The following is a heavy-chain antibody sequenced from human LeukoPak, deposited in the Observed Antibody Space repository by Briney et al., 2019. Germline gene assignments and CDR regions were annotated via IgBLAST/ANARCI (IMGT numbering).Heavy chain of an antibody. V-gene: IGHV3-23*01. Sequence: QSGGSLRLSCAASGFIFSAYAMSWVRQAPGQGLEWVSVIGTGGETHYADSVRGRFTISRNNFKNTLYLQMNSLRAEDTAVYYCAIRVTVTTKYFDSWGQGTLVTVSS. CDR1: GFIFSAYA. J-gene: IGHJ4*02. CDR2: IGTGGET. CDR3: AIRVTVTTKYFDS. D-gene: IGHD4-17*01.